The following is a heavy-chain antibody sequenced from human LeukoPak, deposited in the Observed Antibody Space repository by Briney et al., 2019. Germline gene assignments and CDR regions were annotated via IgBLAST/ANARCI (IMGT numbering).Heavy chain of an antibody. Sequence: SQTLSLTCAISGDSVSSNSVTWNWIRKSPSRGLEWLGRTYYRSTWYNDYAVSVRGRITVNPDTSKYQFSLHLNSVTPEDTAVYYCARKLTQYDCFDPWGQGILVTVSS. CDR1: GDSVSSNSVT. J-gene: IGHJ5*02. CDR2: TYYRSTWYN. D-gene: IGHD1-1*01. V-gene: IGHV6-1*01. CDR3: ARKLTQYDCFDP.